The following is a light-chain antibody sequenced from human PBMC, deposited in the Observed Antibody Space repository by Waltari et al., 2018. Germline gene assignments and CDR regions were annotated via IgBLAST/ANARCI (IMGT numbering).Light chain of an antibody. CDR1: RGDNGGCYY. CDR3: CSYAGSSTYV. CDR2: DVN. J-gene: IGLJ1*01. V-gene: IGLV2-23*02. Sequence: QSALPPHASFSGSPGPASTTSSGGTRGDNGGCYYVPWYQQHPGKAPKLMIYDVNKRPSGVSNRFSGSKSGNTASLTISELQAEDEADYYCCSYAGSSTYVFGTGTKVTVL.